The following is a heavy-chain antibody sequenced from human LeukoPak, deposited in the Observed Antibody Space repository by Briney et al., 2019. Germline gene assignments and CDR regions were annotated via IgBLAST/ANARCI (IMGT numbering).Heavy chain of an antibody. CDR1: GYRFTNYW. D-gene: IGHD1-26*01. CDR2: IYPGDSDT. J-gene: IGHJ4*02. V-gene: IGHV5-51*01. CDR3: ARRVESGSYCFDY. Sequence: GESLKISCKGSGYRFTNYWIGWVRQMPGKGLEWMGIIYPGDSDTRYSPSFQGQVTISADKSISTAYLQWSSLKASDTAMYFCARRVESGSYCFDYWGQGTLVTVSS.